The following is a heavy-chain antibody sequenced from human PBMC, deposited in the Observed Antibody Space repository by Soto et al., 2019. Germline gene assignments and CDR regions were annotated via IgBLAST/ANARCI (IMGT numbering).Heavy chain of an antibody. CDR2: ISSSSSTI. J-gene: IGHJ4*02. Sequence: GGSLRLSCAASGFTFSSYSMNWVRQAPGKGLEWVSYISSSSSTIYYADSVKGRFTISRDNAKNSLYLQLSSLRAEDTAVYYCARAGEGLYYYDSSGYPGYWGQGTLVTVSS. V-gene: IGHV3-48*01. CDR3: ARAGEGLYYYDSSGYPGY. CDR1: GFTFSSYS. D-gene: IGHD3-22*01.